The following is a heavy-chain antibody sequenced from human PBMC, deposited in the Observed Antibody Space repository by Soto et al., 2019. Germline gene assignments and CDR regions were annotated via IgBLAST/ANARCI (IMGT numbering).Heavy chain of an antibody. D-gene: IGHD6-13*01. CDR2: IKPRGGSK. Sequence: QVQLVQSGAEVKKPGASVKVSCKASGYTFTSYYMHWVRQAPGQGLEWKGIIKPRGGSKSYEHKFEGRVTMTRDTSMSTVYMELSRLRSDDTAVCYCARVSGWSCFDYWGQGALVTVSS. V-gene: IGHV1-46*01. J-gene: IGHJ4*02. CDR3: ARVSGWSCFDY. CDR1: GYTFTSYY.